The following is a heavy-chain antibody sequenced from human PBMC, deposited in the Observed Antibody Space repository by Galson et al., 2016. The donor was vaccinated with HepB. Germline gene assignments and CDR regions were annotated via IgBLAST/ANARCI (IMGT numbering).Heavy chain of an antibody. CDR3: VSPLHNDGNSGMSFDI. J-gene: IGHJ3*02. CDR1: RVTFSSYW. D-gene: IGHD4-23*01. CDR2: ISGDASRA. Sequence: SLRLSCADSRVTFSSYWLHWVRHIPGEGPVWVSVISGDASRARYADSVAGRFIISRDKNKNTLYLGMNSLRADDTAVYYCVSPLHNDGNSGMSFDIWGQGTMVTVSS. V-gene: IGHV3-74*01.